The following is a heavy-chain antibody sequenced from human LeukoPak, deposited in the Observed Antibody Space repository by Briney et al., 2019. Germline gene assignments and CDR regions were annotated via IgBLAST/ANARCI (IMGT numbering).Heavy chain of an antibody. CDR2: IYYSGST. J-gene: IGHJ3*02. Sequence: PSEALSLTCTVSGGSISSGDYYWSWIRQPPGKGLEWIGYIYYSGSTYYNPSLKSRVTISVYTSKNQFSLMLSSATAADTAVYYCARLTTSFRAFHIWGQGTMVTVSS. CDR1: GGSISSGDYY. V-gene: IGHV4-30-4*01. D-gene: IGHD1-1*01. CDR3: ARLTTSFRAFHI.